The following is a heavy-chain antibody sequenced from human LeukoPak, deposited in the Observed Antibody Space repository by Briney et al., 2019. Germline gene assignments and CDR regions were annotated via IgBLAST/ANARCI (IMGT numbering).Heavy chain of an antibody. CDR1: GYTFTGYY. CDR3: ATEYYDILTGYPTPDYGMDV. CDR2: INPNSGGT. D-gene: IGHD3-9*01. V-gene: IGHV1-2*04. Sequence: ASVKVSCKASGYTFTGYYMHWVRQAPGQGLEWMGWINPNSGGTNYAQKFQGWVTMTRDTSISTAYMELSRLRSDDTAVYYCATEYYDILTGYPTPDYGMDVWGQGTTVTVSS. J-gene: IGHJ6*02.